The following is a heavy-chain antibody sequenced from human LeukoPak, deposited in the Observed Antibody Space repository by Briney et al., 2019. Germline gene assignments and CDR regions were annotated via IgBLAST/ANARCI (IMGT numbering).Heavy chain of an antibody. J-gene: IGHJ4*02. V-gene: IGHV3-30-3*01. D-gene: IGHD1-26*01. CDR1: GFTFSSYA. CDR3: ARLRGIPDY. CDR2: ISYDGSNK. Sequence: GGSLRLSYAASGFTFSSYAMHWVRQAPGKGLEWVAVISYDGSNKYYADSVKGRFTISRDNSKNTLYLQMNSLRAEDTAVYYCARLRGIPDYWGQGTLVTVSS.